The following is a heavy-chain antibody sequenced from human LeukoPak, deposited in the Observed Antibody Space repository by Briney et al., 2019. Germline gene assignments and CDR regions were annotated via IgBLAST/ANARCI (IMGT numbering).Heavy chain of an antibody. CDR2: ISAYNGNT. D-gene: IGHD2-15*01. CDR3: ARVTDIVVVVAATINWFDP. CDR1: GYTFTSYG. V-gene: IGHV1-18*01. Sequence: ASVKVSCTASGYTFTSYGISWVRQAPGQGLEWMGWISAYNGNTNYAQKLQGRVTMTTDTSTSTAYMELRSLRSDDPAVYYCARVTDIVVVVAATINWFDPWGQGTLVTVSS. J-gene: IGHJ5*02.